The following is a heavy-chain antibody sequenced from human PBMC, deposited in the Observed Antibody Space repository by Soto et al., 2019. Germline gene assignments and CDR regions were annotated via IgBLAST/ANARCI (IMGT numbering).Heavy chain of an antibody. CDR2: IYHGGIT. D-gene: IGHD5-12*01. CDR1: GGSVSIPGYS. V-gene: IGHV4-30-2*01. CDR3: ARDPGGPGQYSFGSGHFDY. Sequence: QLQLQESGSGLVKPSQTLSLTCAVSGGSVSIPGYSWTWIRQPPGKGLEWIGYIYHGGITYYNPSLKSRVTISVDGSKNQFSLELSSVTAADTAVYYCARDPGGPGQYSFGSGHFDYWGQGTLVTVSS. J-gene: IGHJ4*02.